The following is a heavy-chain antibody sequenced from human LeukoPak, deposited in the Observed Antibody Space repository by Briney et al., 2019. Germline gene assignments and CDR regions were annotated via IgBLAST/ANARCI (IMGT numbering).Heavy chain of an antibody. CDR1: GFTFDNYA. CDR3: ARAYKDRSLAGKKEFFQH. V-gene: IGHV3-9*01. Sequence: GGSLRLSCAASGFTFDNYAMNWVRQVPGKGLEWISLISWNSGTIGYADSVKGRFTISRDNANNFLNLQMNSLRAEDTALYYCARAYKDRSLAGKKEFFQHWGQGTLVTVSS. D-gene: IGHD6-19*01. CDR2: ISWNSGTI. J-gene: IGHJ1*01.